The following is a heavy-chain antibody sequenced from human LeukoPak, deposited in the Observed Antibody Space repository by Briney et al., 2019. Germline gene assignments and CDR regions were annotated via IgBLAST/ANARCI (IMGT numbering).Heavy chain of an antibody. Sequence: GGSLRLSCAASGFTFSSYSMNWVRQAPGKGLEWVSSISSSSSYIYYADSVKGRFTISRDNAKNSLYLQMNSLRAEDTAVYYCAKDRYSSSVGRDYWGQGTLVTVSS. V-gene: IGHV3-21*01. CDR2: ISSSSSYI. CDR3: AKDRYSSSVGRDY. J-gene: IGHJ4*02. D-gene: IGHD6-6*01. CDR1: GFTFSSYS.